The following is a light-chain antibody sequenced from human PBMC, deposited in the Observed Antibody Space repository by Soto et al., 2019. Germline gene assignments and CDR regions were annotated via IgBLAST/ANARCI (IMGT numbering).Light chain of an antibody. CDR3: QQCHNWPRT. CDR2: AAS. Sequence: EIVMTQSPGTLSVSPGERVTLSCRASESINRNLVWYQKRPGQAPRLVIYAASTRATGIPARFSGSGSGTDFTLTISSLQSEDIAVYYCQQCHNWPRTFGQGTKVEIK. J-gene: IGKJ1*01. CDR1: ESINRN. V-gene: IGKV3-15*01.